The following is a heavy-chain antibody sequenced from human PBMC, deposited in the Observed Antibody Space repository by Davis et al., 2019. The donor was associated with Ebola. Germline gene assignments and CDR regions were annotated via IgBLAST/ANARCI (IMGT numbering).Heavy chain of an antibody. CDR3: ARRRGIAARPLGFDP. CDR1: GGSFSDYY. J-gene: IGHJ5*02. D-gene: IGHD6-6*01. Sequence: ESLKISCAVYGGSFSDYYWSWIRQPPGKGLEWIGEINHSGSTNYNPSLKSRVTISVDTSKNQFSLKLSSVTAADTAVYYCARRRGIAARPLGFDPWGQGTLVTVSS. V-gene: IGHV4-34*01. CDR2: INHSGST.